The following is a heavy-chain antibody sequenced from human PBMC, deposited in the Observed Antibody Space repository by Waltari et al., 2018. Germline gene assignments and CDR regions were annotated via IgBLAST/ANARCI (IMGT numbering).Heavy chain of an antibody. CDR2: ISSSGRTI. V-gene: IGHV3-48*03. Sequence: EVQLVESGGGLEQPGEYLRLDCPASGYTLTSYDMNWVRQAPGKVLEWVSYISSSGRTIYYADSVKGRFTISRDNAKNSLYLQMNSLRAEDTAVYYCARSPRYSRWGQGTLVTVSS. J-gene: IGHJ4*02. CDR3: ARSPRYSR. D-gene: IGHD5-18*01. CDR1: GYTLTSYD.